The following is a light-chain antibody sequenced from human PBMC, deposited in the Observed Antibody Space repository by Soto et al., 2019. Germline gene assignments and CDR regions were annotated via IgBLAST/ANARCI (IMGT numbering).Light chain of an antibody. Sequence: EIVLTQSPGTLSLSPGERATLSCRASQSISSSYLAWYQQKPGQAPRLLIYGASGRATGIPDRFSGSGSGTGFTLTISRLEPEDFAVYYCQQFGHSPGTFGQGTNVEIK. CDR1: QSISSSY. V-gene: IGKV3-20*01. CDR3: QQFGHSPGT. J-gene: IGKJ1*01. CDR2: GAS.